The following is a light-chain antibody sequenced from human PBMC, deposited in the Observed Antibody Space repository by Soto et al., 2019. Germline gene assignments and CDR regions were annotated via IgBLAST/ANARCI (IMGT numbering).Light chain of an antibody. V-gene: IGKV3-15*01. CDR1: QSISSN. J-gene: IGKJ1*01. CDR2: GAT. CDR3: QQCSQLPPWT. Sequence: DIVITLSPDTLSVVTGKRATISCRASQSISSNLAWYQQKPGQAPRLLIYGATTRATGVPARFTGSGSGTQFTLTISNLQSEDLAVYFCQQCSQLPPWTFGQGTMVDIK.